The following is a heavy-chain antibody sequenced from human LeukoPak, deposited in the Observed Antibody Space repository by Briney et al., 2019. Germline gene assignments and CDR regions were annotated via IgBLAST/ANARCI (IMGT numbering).Heavy chain of an antibody. J-gene: IGHJ3*02. V-gene: IGHV3-30-3*01. CDR3: TRDNYYDSSDKPLTAFDI. CDR2: ISKDGSNK. Sequence: GGSLRLSCAASGLTFSRYAMHWVRQAPGKGLELVALISKDGSNKYYADSVKGRFSISRDNSKNTLYLQMNSLRAEDTAVYYCTRDNYYDSSDKPLTAFDIWGQGTMVTVPS. D-gene: IGHD3-22*01. CDR1: GLTFSRYA.